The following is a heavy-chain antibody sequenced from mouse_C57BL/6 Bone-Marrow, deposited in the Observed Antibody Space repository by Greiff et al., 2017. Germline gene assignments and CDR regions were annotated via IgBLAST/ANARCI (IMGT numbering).Heavy chain of an antibody. Sequence: QVTLKESGPGILQSSQTLSLTCSFSGFSLSTSGMGVSWIRQPSGKGLEWLAHIYWDDDKRYNPSLKSRLTISKDTSRNQVFLKITSVDTADTATYDCARSRWFLWYFDVWGTGTTVTVSS. CDR2: IYWDDDK. D-gene: IGHD2-3*01. CDR3: ARSRWFLWYFDV. J-gene: IGHJ1*03. CDR1: GFSLSTSGMG. V-gene: IGHV8-12*01.